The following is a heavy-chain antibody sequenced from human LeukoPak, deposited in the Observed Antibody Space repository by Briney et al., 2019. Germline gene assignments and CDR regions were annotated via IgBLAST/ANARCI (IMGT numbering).Heavy chain of an antibody. CDR2: ITFSSKTI. CDR3: ARGDILTGSDYYYYMDV. D-gene: IGHD3-9*01. V-gene: IGHV3-11*04. Sequence: GGSLRLSCAASGFTFGDYYMSWIRQAPGKGLEWISYITFSSKTIYYADSVKGRFTITRDNAKNSLYLQMNSLRAEDTAVYYCARGDILTGSDYYYYMDVWGKGTTVTISS. J-gene: IGHJ6*03. CDR1: GFTFGDYY.